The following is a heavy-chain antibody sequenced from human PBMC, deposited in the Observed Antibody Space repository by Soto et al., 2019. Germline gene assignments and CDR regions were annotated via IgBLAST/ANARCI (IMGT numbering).Heavy chain of an antibody. V-gene: IGHV1-3*01. J-gene: IGHJ3*02. CDR3: AIDRGSSGFEAFDI. D-gene: IGHD6-19*01. CDR2: INAGNGNT. Sequence: ASVKVSCKASGYIFTNYAIHWVRQAPGQRLEWMGWINAGNGNTKYSEWFLDRNTITRDTSASIVYMDLSRLRSEETAVHYCAIDRGSSGFEAFDIWGLVTMVTVSS. CDR1: GYIFTNYA.